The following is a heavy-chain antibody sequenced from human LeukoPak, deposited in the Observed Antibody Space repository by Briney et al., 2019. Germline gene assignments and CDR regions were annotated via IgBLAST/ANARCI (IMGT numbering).Heavy chain of an antibody. CDR2: IIPIFGTA. Sequence: SVKVSCKASGGTFSSYAISWVRQAPGQGLEWMGGIIPIFGTANYAQKFQGGVTITTDESTSTAYMELSSLRSEDTAVYYCAREGCSSTSCREGYNWFDPWGQGTLVTVSS. D-gene: IGHD2-2*01. CDR3: AREGCSSTSCREGYNWFDP. V-gene: IGHV1-69*05. CDR1: GGTFSSYA. J-gene: IGHJ5*02.